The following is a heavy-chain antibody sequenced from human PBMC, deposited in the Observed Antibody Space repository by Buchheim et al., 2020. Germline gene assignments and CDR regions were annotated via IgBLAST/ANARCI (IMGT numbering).Heavy chain of an antibody. CDR1: GYTFSDYY. V-gene: IGHV1-2*02. CDR2: INPHSGVT. D-gene: IGHD3-10*01. J-gene: IGHJ4*02. CDR3: ARDRGITENYFDS. Sequence: QVQLVQSGAEVKKPGASVKVSCKASGYTFSDYYIHWVRQAPGQGLEWMGWINPHSGVTKYAEKFQGRVTMTRDKSTSTAYMELRRLKSDDTAVYYCARDRGITENYFDSWGQGTL.